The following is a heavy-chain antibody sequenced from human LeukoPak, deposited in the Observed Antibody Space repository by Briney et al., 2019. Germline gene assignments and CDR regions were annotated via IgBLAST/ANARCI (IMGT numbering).Heavy chain of an antibody. CDR2: INHSGST. Sequence: SETLSLTCAVYGGSFSNYYWSWIRQPPGKGLEWIGQINHSGSTNYNPSLKSRVTISVDTSKNQFSLKLSSVAAADTAVYYCARGRHYYGSGSYYITHWFDPWGQGTLVTVSS. J-gene: IGHJ5*02. CDR1: GGSFSNYY. D-gene: IGHD3-10*01. V-gene: IGHV4-34*01. CDR3: ARGRHYYGSGSYYITHWFDP.